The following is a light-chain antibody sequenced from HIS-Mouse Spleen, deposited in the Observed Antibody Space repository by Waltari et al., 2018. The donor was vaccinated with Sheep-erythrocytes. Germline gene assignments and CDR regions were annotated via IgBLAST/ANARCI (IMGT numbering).Light chain of an antibody. CDR1: RLRSYN. CDR2: GKN. J-gene: IGLJ2*01. Sequence: SSELTQVPAVSVALGHTGRITGQGARLRSYNASWYQHKPGHAHVLVSHGKNHLPSGIPDRFSGSSSGNTASLTITRAQAEDEADYYCNSRDSSGNHGVFGGGTKLTVL. V-gene: IGLV3-19*01. CDR3: NSRDSSGNHGV.